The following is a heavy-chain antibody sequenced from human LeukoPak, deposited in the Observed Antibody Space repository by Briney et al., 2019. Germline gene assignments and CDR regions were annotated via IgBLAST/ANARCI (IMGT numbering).Heavy chain of an antibody. CDR3: AKYLVTMVRGDDAFDI. Sequence: GGSLRLSCAASGFTFSSYAMSWVRQAPGKGLEWVSAISGSGGSTYYADSVKGRFTISRDNSKNTLYLQTNSLRAEDTAVYYCAKYLVTMVRGDDAFDIWGQGTMVTVSS. CDR1: GFTFSSYA. CDR2: ISGSGGST. V-gene: IGHV3-23*01. D-gene: IGHD3-10*01. J-gene: IGHJ3*02.